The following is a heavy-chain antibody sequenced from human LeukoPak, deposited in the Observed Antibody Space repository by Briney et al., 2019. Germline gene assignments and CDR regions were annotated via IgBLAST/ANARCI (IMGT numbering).Heavy chain of an antibody. J-gene: IGHJ6*03. CDR3: ARMSYSSGWYPFLQNYYYYYMDV. V-gene: IGHV3-23*01. Sequence: GGSLRLSCAASGFTFSSYAMSWVRQAPGKGLEWVSAISGSGGNTHYADSVKGRFTISRDNSKNTLYLQMNSLRSEDTAVYYCARMSYSSGWYPFLQNYYYYYMDVWGKGTTVTISS. CDR2: ISGSGGNT. D-gene: IGHD6-19*01. CDR1: GFTFSSYA.